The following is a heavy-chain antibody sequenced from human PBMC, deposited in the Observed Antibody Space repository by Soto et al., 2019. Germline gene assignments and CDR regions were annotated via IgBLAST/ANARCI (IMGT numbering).Heavy chain of an antibody. V-gene: IGHV3-33*01. CDR1: GFTFSSSG. Sequence: QVQLVESGGGVVQPGRSLRLSCAASGFTFSSSGMHWVRQAPGKGLEWVAVIWYDGSNKYYADSVKGRFTISRDNSKNPLYRQMNSLKAEDTAVYYCAMWSSGWYRGYFQHWGQGTLVTVSS. CDR3: AMWSSGWYRGYFQH. D-gene: IGHD6-19*01. J-gene: IGHJ1*01. CDR2: IWYDGSNK.